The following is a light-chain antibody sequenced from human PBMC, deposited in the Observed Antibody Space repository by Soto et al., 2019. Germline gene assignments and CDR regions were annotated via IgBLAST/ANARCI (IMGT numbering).Light chain of an antibody. CDR2: AAS. Sequence: DIQMTQSPSSLSASVGDRVIITCRASQGRSTYLAWYQQKPGKLPKLLIYAASTLQSGVPSRFSGSGPGTDFTLTISSLQPEDVASYYCQNYNSAPFTFGGGTNVEIK. V-gene: IGKV1-27*01. J-gene: IGKJ4*01. CDR3: QNYNSAPFT. CDR1: QGRSTY.